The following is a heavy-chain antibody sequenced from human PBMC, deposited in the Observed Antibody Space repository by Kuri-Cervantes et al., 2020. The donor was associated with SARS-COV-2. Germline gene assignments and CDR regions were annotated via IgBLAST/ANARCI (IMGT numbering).Heavy chain of an antibody. D-gene: IGHD6-19*01. J-gene: IGHJ3*02. V-gene: IGHV3-74*01. Sequence: GESLKISCAASGFTFSSYWMHWVRQAPGKGLVWVSRINSDGSSTSYADSVKGRFTISRDNAKNTLYLQMNSLRAEDTAVYYCARDPDSSGWYAGDAFDIWGRGILVTVSS. CDR1: GFTFSSYW. CDR3: ARDPDSSGWYAGDAFDI. CDR2: INSDGSST.